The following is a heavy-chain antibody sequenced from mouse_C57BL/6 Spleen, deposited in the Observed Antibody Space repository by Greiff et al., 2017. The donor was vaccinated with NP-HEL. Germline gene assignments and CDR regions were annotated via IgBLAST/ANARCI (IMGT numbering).Heavy chain of an antibody. V-gene: IGHV2-2*01. Sequence: QVQLQQSGPGLVQPSQSLSITCTVSGFSLTSYGVHWVRQSPGKGLEWLGVIWSGGSTDYNAAFISRLSISKDNSKSQVFFKMNSLQADDTAICYCARNLEGKQLRPLNAMDYWGQGTSVTVSS. CDR2: IWSGGST. J-gene: IGHJ4*01. CDR1: GFSLTSYG. CDR3: ARNLEGKQLRPLNAMDY. D-gene: IGHD3-2*02.